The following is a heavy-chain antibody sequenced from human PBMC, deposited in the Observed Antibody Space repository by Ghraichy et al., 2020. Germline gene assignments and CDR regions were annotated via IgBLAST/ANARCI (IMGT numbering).Heavy chain of an antibody. Sequence: SETLSLTCTVSGGSVTTSAYYWAWIRQPPGKGLEWIGSIHYSGTTFHNPSLKRRLTMSVDTSKSQFSLKLSSLTSADTSIYYCARHGGGYDWYFDLWGRGTPVTVSS. D-gene: IGHD2-15*01. V-gene: IGHV4-39*01. CDR1: GGSVTTSAYY. CDR3: ARHGGGYDWYFDL. CDR2: IHYSGTT. J-gene: IGHJ2*01.